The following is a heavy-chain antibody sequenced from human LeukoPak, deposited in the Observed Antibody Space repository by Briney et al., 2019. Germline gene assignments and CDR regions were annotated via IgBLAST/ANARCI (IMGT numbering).Heavy chain of an antibody. CDR2: ISSSSSYI. D-gene: IGHD2-21*02. Sequence: PGGSLRLSCAASGFTFSNYAMNWVRQAPGKGLEWVSPISSSSSYIYYADSVKGRFTISRDNAKNSLYLQMNSLRAEDTAVYYCARALHPLAVVVTAIDYWGQGTLVTVSS. J-gene: IGHJ4*02. CDR1: GFTFSNYA. V-gene: IGHV3-21*01. CDR3: ARALHPLAVVVTAIDY.